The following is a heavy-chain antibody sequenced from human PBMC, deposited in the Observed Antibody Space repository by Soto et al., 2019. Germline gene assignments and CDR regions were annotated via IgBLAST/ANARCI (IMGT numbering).Heavy chain of an antibody. J-gene: IGHJ6*03. CDR1: GYTFTSYD. CDR3: ARPLEDCSSTSCYGGGWDYYMDV. Sequence: QVQLVQSGAEVKKPGASVKVSCTASGYTFTSYDINWVRQATGQGLEWMGWMNPNSGNTGYAQKFQGRVTMTRNTSISTAYMELSSLRSEDTAVYYCARPLEDCSSTSCYGGGWDYYMDVWGKGTTVTVSS. V-gene: IGHV1-8*01. D-gene: IGHD2-2*01. CDR2: MNPNSGNT.